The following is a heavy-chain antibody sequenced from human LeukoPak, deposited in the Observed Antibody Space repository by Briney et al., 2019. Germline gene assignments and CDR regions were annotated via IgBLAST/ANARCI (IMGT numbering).Heavy chain of an antibody. V-gene: IGHV4-39*02. Sequence: SETLSLTCVVSGGSIRTSSYYWAWIRQPPGKGLEWIVSMYYSGSIYYNSSLKSRITVSADTSKNQLSLKLSSVTAADTAVYYCARDIVGVTRAFGYWGQGTLATVSS. CDR2: MYYSGSI. CDR1: GGSIRTSSYY. CDR3: ARDIVGVTRAFGY. J-gene: IGHJ4*02. D-gene: IGHD1-26*01.